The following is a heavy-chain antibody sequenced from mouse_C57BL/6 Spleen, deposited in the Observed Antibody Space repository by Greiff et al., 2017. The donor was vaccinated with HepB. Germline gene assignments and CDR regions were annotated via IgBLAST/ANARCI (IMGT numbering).Heavy chain of an antibody. CDR1: GYTFTSYW. V-gene: IGHV1-69*01. CDR2: IDPSDSYT. Sequence: QVQLQQSGAELVMPGASVKLSCKASGYTFTSYWMHWVKQRPGQGLEWIGEIDPSDSYTNYNQKFKGKSTLTVDKSSSTAYMQLSSLTSEDSAVYYCLCGSSRGYFDVWGTGATVTVSS. CDR3: LCGSSRGYFDV. D-gene: IGHD1-1*01. J-gene: IGHJ1*03.